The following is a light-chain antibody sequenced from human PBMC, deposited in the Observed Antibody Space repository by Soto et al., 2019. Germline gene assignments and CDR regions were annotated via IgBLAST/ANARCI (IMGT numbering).Light chain of an antibody. CDR2: KAS. Sequence: DIQITQSPSTLSASVGDRVTITCRASRSASDWLAWYQQRPGEAPRMLISKASTLESGVPSRFNGSGSGTHFTLTIASLQPDDFATYYCQQYNSYSATFGQGTKVEIK. V-gene: IGKV1-5*03. CDR3: QQYNSYSAT. J-gene: IGKJ1*01. CDR1: RSASDW.